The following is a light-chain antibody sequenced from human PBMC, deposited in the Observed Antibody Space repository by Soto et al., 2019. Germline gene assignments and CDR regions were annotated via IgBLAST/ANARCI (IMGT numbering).Light chain of an antibody. Sequence: QSALTQPAALSGSPGQSITISCTGTSSDIGAYDYVSWFQQHPGKAPKLMISEVNNRPSGVSNRFSGSKSGNTAYLTISGLQAEEEAEYFCSSFTTTSNHVFGTGTKVTVL. J-gene: IGLJ1*01. V-gene: IGLV2-14*01. CDR1: SSDIGAYDY. CDR2: EVN. CDR3: SSFTTTSNHV.